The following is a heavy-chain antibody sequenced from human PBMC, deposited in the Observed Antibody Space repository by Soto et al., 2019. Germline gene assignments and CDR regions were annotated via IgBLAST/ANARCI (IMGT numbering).Heavy chain of an antibody. Sequence: HPGGSLRLSCAASGFTVSSNYMSWVRQAPGKGLEWVSVIYSGGSTYYADSVKGRFTISRDNSKNTLYLQMNSLRAEDTAVYYCAKKVPGSNPLDSWGQGALVTVSS. J-gene: IGHJ4*02. CDR1: GFTVSSNY. D-gene: IGHD1-1*01. V-gene: IGHV3-53*01. CDR2: IYSGGST. CDR3: AKKVPGSNPLDS.